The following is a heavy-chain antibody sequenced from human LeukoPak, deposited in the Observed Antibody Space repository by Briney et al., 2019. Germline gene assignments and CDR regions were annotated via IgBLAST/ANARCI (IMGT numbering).Heavy chain of an antibody. D-gene: IGHD4-17*01. CDR3: ARDLYGDYEIVAYYFDY. CDR2: ISYDGSNK. J-gene: IGHJ4*02. V-gene: IGHV3-30-3*01. Sequence: GGSLRLSCAASGFTFSSYAMHWVRQAPGKGLEWVAVISYDGSNKYYADSVKGRFTISRDNSKNTLYLQMNSLRAEDTAVYYCARDLYGDYEIVAYYFDYWGQGTLVTVSS. CDR1: GFTFSSYA.